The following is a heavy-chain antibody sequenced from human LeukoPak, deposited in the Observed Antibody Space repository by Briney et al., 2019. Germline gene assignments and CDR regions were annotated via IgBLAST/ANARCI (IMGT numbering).Heavy chain of an antibody. D-gene: IGHD2-2*01. Sequence: SETLSLTCTVSGGSISSYYWSWIRRPPGKGLEWIGYIYYSGSTNYNPSLKSRVTISVDTSKNQFSLKLSSVTAADTAVYYCXXXXXSXTSCAKFDYWGRGTLVTVSS. J-gene: IGHJ4*02. CDR3: XXXXXSXTSCAKFDY. CDR1: GGSISSYY. V-gene: IGHV4-59*08. CDR2: IYYSGST.